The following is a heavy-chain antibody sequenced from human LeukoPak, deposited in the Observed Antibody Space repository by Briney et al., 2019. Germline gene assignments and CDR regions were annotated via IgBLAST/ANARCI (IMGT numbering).Heavy chain of an antibody. V-gene: IGHV4-59*08. CDR1: GGSISSYY. CDR2: IYYTGTT. Sequence: SETLSLTCTVSGGSISSYYWSWIRQPPGKGLEWIGYIYYTGTTNYNPSLKNRVTISADTSKNQFSLKLNSVTAADTPVYYCASILDGMDVWGQGTTVSVSS. J-gene: IGHJ6*02. CDR3: ASILDGMDV.